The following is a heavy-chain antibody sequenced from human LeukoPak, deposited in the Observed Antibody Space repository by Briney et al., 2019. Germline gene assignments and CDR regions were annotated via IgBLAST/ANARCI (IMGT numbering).Heavy chain of an antibody. CDR2: INPNSGGT. V-gene: IGHV1-2*02. J-gene: IGHJ3*02. CDR1: GYTFTGYY. CDR3: AVRWGSGGGAFDI. D-gene: IGHD3-16*01. Sequence: ASVKVSCKASGYTFTGYYMHWVRQAPGQGLEWMGWINPNSGGTNYAQKFQGRVTMTRDTSISTAYMELSRLRSDDTAVYYCAVRWGSGGGAFDIWGQGTMVTVSS.